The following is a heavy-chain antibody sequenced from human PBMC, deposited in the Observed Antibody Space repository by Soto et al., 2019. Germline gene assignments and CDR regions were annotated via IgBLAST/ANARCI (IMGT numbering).Heavy chain of an antibody. Sequence: QVQLQESGPGLVKPSETLSLTCTVSGGSISSYYWRWIRQPPGKGLEWIGSIFYSGSTNYSPALMSRVTISVDTSKSQFSLKLSSVTAAVTAVYYCARTYGDYVFDYWGQGTLVTVSS. CDR2: IFYSGST. CDR1: GGSISSYY. V-gene: IGHV4-59*01. J-gene: IGHJ4*02. D-gene: IGHD4-17*01. CDR3: ARTYGDYVFDY.